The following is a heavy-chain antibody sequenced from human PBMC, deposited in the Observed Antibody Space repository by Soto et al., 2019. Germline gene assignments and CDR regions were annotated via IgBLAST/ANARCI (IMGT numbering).Heavy chain of an antibody. CDR3: AKDSIRITMIVVVPLYYFDY. J-gene: IGHJ4*02. D-gene: IGHD3-22*01. V-gene: IGHV3-23*01. CDR2: ISGSGGST. CDR1: GFTFSSYA. Sequence: GGSLRLSCAAAGFTFSSYAMSWVRQAPGKGLEWVSAISGSGGSTYYADSVKGRFTISRDNSKNTLYLQMNSLRAEDTAVYYCAKDSIRITMIVVVPLYYFDYWGQGTLVTVSS.